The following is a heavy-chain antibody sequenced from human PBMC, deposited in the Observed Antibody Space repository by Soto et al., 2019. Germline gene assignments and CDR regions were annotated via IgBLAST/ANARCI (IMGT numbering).Heavy chain of an antibody. V-gene: IGHV4-34*01. Sequence: QVQLQQWGAGLLKPSETLSVTCAAYGRSFSGCYWTWIRQPPGKGLEWIGEINPSGSTNCNPSPKSGVTIAVDTYKNHFSLKLTSVTGADTAVEYCARGRRGVPLRPGSIFDYWGQGTLVTVSS. D-gene: IGHD1-1*01. J-gene: IGHJ4*02. CDR3: ARGRRGVPLRPGSIFDY. CDR2: INPSGST. CDR1: GRSFSGCY.